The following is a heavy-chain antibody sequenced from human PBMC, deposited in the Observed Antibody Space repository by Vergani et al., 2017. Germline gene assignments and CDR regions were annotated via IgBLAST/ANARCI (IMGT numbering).Heavy chain of an antibody. J-gene: IGHJ5*02. CDR3: AREATVLTPLDL. D-gene: IGHD4-23*01. Sequence: QVQLVQSGAEVKKPGASVKVSCKASGYSFNSYGVNWVRQAPGQGLEWMGWISAYNGNTNYAQKLQGRVTMTTDTSTSTGYMELRSLRSDDTAVYYCAREATVLTPLDLWGQGTLVTVSS. V-gene: IGHV1-18*01. CDR2: ISAYNGNT. CDR1: GYSFNSYG.